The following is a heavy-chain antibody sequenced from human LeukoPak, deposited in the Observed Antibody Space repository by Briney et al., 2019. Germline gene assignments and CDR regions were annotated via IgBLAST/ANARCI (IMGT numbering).Heavy chain of an antibody. D-gene: IGHD6-13*01. J-gene: IGHJ5*02. CDR1: GFIFSSYA. CDR3: ARGYPIDP. V-gene: IGHV3-23*01. CDR2: ISGSGTKT. Sequence: GGSLRLSCAASGFIFSSYAMSWVRQAPGKGLEWISDISGSGTKTYYADSVKGRFTTSRDNSKNTLYLQMNSLRAEDTAVYYCARGYPIDPWGQGTLVTVSS.